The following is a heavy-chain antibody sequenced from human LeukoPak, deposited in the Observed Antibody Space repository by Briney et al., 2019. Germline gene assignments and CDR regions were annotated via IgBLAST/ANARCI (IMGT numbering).Heavy chain of an antibody. D-gene: IGHD6-19*01. J-gene: IGHJ4*02. V-gene: IGHV4-34*01. Sequence: PSETLSLTCAVYGGSFSGYYWSWIRQPPGKGLEWIGEINHSGSTNYNPSLKSRVTISVDTSKNQFSLKLSSVTAADTAVYYCAYSSGWTFDYWGQGTLVTVSS. CDR3: AYSSGWTFDY. CDR2: INHSGST. CDR1: GGSFSGYY.